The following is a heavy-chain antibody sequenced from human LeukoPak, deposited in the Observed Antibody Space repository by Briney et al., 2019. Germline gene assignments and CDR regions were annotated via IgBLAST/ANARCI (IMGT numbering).Heavy chain of an antibody. Sequence: AETVSLTCAVYGGSFSGYYWSWIRPPPGKGLEWIGEINNSGRTNYNPSLKSRVTISVDTSKNQFSLKASSVTAADTAVYYCASGYSSCWQIDYWGEGTPVSPSS. J-gene: IGHJ4*02. CDR1: GGSFSGYY. V-gene: IGHV4-34*01. CDR2: INNSGRT. D-gene: IGHD6-19*01. CDR3: ASGYSSCWQIDY.